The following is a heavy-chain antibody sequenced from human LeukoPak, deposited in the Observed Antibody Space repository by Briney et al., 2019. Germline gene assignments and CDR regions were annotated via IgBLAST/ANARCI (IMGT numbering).Heavy chain of an antibody. J-gene: IGHJ4*02. CDR3: AREDTAMVRGPFDY. V-gene: IGHV1-69*05. CDR2: IIPIFGTA. D-gene: IGHD5-18*01. CDR1: GGTFSSYA. Sequence: SVKVSCKASGGTFSSYAISWVRQAPGQGHEWMGGIIPIFGTANYAQKFQGRVTITTDESTSTAYMELSSLRSEDTAVYYCAREDTAMVRGPFDYWGQGTLVTVSS.